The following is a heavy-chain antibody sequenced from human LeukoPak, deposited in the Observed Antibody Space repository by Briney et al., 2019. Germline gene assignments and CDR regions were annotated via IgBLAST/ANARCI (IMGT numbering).Heavy chain of an antibody. V-gene: IGHV1-69*13. CDR1: GGTFSSYA. D-gene: IGHD1-26*01. Sequence: SVKLSCKASGGTFSSYAISWVRQAPGQGLEWMGGIIPIFGTATYAQKFQGRVTITADESTSTAYMELSSLRSEDTAVYYCARDPTDSGSYGRGAFDIWGQGTMVTVSS. CDR3: ARDPTDSGSYGRGAFDI. CDR2: IIPIFGTA. J-gene: IGHJ3*02.